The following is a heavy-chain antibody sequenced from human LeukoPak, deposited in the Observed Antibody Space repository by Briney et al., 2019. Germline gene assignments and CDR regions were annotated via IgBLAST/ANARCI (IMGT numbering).Heavy chain of an antibody. CDR2: IWNDGSNE. Sequence: GGSLRLSCEASGFTFRDYGIHWVRQAPGKGLEWVAVIWNDGSNENYADSVKGRFTVSRDNSKNTQYLQMNSLRAEDTAVYYCARGASYWGDYYYGMDVWGQGTRVTVSS. CDR3: ARGASYWGDYYYGMDV. D-gene: IGHD1-26*01. V-gene: IGHV3-33*01. J-gene: IGHJ6*02. CDR1: GFTFRDYG.